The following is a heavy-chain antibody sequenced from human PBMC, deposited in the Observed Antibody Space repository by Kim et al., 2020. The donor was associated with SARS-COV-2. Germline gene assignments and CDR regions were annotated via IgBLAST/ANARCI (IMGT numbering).Heavy chain of an antibody. CDR2: IKQDGNEK. D-gene: IGHD6-13*01. CDR1: GFTFSNYW. Sequence: GGSLRLSCAASGFTFSNYWMAWLRQAPGKGLEWVATIKQDGNEKHYVDSVRGRFTIYRDNAKNSLYLQMSSLRVEDTAVYYCARDPGIAAAGTVGYMDVWGKGTTVTVS. J-gene: IGHJ6*03. CDR3: ARDPGIAAAGTVGYMDV. V-gene: IGHV3-7*01.